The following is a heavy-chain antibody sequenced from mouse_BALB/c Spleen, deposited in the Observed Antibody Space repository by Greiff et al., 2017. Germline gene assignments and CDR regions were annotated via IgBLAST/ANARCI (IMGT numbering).Heavy chain of an antibody. CDR2: IYPGGGYT. Sequence: QVQLQQSGAELVRPGTSVKISCKASGYTFTNYWLGWVKQRPGHGLEWIGDIYPGGGYTNYNEKFKGKATLTADTSSSTAYMQLSSLTSEDSAVYFCASGGKLELYYAMDYWGQGTSVTVSS. CDR3: ASGGKLELYYAMDY. J-gene: IGHJ4*01. V-gene: IGHV1-63*02. D-gene: IGHD4-1*01. CDR1: GYTFTNYW.